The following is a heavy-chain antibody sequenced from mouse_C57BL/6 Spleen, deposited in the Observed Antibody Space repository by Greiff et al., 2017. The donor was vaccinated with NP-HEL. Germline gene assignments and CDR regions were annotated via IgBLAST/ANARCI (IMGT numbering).Heavy chain of an antibody. Sequence: EVHLVESGGDLVKPGGSLKLSCAASGFTFSSYGMSWVRQTPDKRLEWVATISSGGSYTYYPDSVKGRFTISRDNAKNTLYLQKSSLKSEDTAMYYCARHGELGREGDYWGQGTTLTVSS. CDR3: ARHGELGREGDY. V-gene: IGHV5-6*01. D-gene: IGHD4-1*01. CDR1: GFTFSSYG. CDR2: ISSGGSYT. J-gene: IGHJ2*01.